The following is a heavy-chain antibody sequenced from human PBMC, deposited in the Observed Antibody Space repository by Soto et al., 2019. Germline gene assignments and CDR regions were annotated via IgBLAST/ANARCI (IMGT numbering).Heavy chain of an antibody. Sequence: QVQLQESGPGLVKPSQTLSLTCTVSGGSISSGDYYWSWIRQPPGKGLEWIGYIYYSGSTYYNPSLQSRVTISVDTSKNHYSLKLSAVTAADTAVYYCARGGDYYDSSGIAFDIWGQGTMVTVSS. V-gene: IGHV4-30-4*01. J-gene: IGHJ3*02. D-gene: IGHD3-22*01. CDR1: GGSISSGDYY. CDR2: IYYSGST. CDR3: ARGGDYYDSSGIAFDI.